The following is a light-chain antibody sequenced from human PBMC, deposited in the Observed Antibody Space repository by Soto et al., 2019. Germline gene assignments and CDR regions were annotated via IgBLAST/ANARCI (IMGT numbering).Light chain of an antibody. J-gene: IGKJ5*01. CDR3: QQRSNWPPSIT. V-gene: IGKV3-15*01. CDR2: DAS. CDR1: QSVSGD. Sequence: EIVLTQSPATLSVSPGEGATLSCRASQSVSGDLAWYHHKPGQAPRLLIYDASTRALDTPARFAGSGAGTEFTLTISSLQSEDFAVYFCQQRSNWPPSITFGQGTRLEIK.